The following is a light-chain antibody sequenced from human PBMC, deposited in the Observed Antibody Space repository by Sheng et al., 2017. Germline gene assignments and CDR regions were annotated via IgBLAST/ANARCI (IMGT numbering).Light chain of an antibody. J-gene: IGLJ2*01. Sequence: QSVVSQPPSASGTPGQRITMSCSGRTSNIGTNNVQWYQQRSGTAPELLIYNNNQRPSGVPARFSGSVSGASAALAISELKPEDEATYYCAAWDDRLDGVIFGGGTKLTVL. V-gene: IGLV1-44*01. CDR2: NNN. CDR3: AAWDDRLDGVI. CDR1: TSNIGTNN.